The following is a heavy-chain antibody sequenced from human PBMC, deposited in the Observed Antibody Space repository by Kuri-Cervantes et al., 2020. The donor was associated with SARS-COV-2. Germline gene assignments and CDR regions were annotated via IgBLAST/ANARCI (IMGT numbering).Heavy chain of an antibody. CDR2: ISYDGSNK. CDR1: GFTFSSYA. V-gene: IGHV3-30-3*01. D-gene: IGHD3-22*01. J-gene: IGHJ4*02. CDR3: ATPRDYYDSSGYAFDY. Sequence: LSLTCAASGFTFSSYAMHWVRQAPGKGLEWVAVISYDGSNKYYADSVKGRFTISRDNAKNSLYLQMNSLRAEDTAVYYCATPRDYYDSSGYAFDYWGQGTLVTVSS.